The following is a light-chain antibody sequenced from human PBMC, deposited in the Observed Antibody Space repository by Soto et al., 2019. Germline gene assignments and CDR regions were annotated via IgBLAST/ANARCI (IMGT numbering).Light chain of an antibody. CDR1: RTDVADGYDY. CDR2: DVS. J-gene: IGLJ1*01. CDR3: TSYTSSTTFYV. Sequence: QSALTQPASVSGSPGQSIAISCTGVRTDVADGYDYVSWYQQHPGQAPQLIIYDVSNRPSGVSDRFSGSKSGNTASLTISGLQAEDEAEYYCTSYTSSTTFYVFGTGTKLTVL. V-gene: IGLV2-14*03.